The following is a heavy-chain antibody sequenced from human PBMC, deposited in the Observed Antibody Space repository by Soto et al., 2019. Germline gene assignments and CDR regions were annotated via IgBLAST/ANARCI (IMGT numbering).Heavy chain of an antibody. D-gene: IGHD3-10*01. CDR1: GGTFSSYA. V-gene: IGHV1-69*01. J-gene: IGHJ4*02. Sequence: QVQLVQSGAEVKKPGSSVKVSCKASGGTFSSYAISWVRQAPGQGLEWMGGIIPIFGTANYAQKFQGRVTITDDEATSTAYMELSSLRSEDTAVYYCASRMDYYGSGSEYFDYWGQGTLVTVSS. CDR3: ASRMDYYGSGSEYFDY. CDR2: IIPIFGTA.